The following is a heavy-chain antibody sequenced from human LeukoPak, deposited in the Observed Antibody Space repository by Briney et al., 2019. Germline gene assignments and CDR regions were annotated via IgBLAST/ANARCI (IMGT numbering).Heavy chain of an antibody. D-gene: IGHD2-21*02. CDR3: TTSPYCGGDCYS. Sequence: GGSLRLSCTASGFTFGDYAMSWFRQAPGKGREWVGRIKSKTDGGTTDYAAPVKGRFTISRDDSKNTLYLQMNSLKTEDTAVYYCTTSPYCGGDCYSWGQGTLVTVSS. V-gene: IGHV3-15*01. CDR1: GFTFGDYA. CDR2: IKSKTDGGTT. J-gene: IGHJ4*02.